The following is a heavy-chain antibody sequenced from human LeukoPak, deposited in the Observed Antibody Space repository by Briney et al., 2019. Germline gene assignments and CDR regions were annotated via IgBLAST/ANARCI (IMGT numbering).Heavy chain of an antibody. V-gene: IGHV4-59*12. CDR1: GGSISSYY. CDR2: IYYSGST. CDR3: AGGLLYLDY. D-gene: IGHD2-8*01. J-gene: IGHJ4*02. Sequence: SETLSLTCTVSGGSISSYYWSWIRQPPGKGLEWIGYIYYSGSTNYNPPLKSRVTISVDTSKNQFSLKLSSVTAADTAVYYCAGGLLYLDYWGQGTLVTVSS.